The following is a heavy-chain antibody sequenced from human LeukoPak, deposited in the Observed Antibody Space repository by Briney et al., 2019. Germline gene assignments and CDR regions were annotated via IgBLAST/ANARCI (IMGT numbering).Heavy chain of an antibody. Sequence: GASVKVSCEASGYTFTGYYMHWVRQAPGQGLEWMGWINPNSGGTNYAQKFQGRVTMTRDTSISTAYMELSRLRSDDTAVYYCARVGSGYSGYAYWFDPWGQGALVTVSS. V-gene: IGHV1-2*02. CDR2: INPNSGGT. CDR3: ARVGSGYSGYAYWFDP. J-gene: IGHJ5*02. D-gene: IGHD5-12*01. CDR1: GYTFTGYY.